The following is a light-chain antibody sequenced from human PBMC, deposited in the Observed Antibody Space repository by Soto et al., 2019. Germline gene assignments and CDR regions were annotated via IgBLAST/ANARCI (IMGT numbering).Light chain of an antibody. J-gene: IGKJ3*01. Sequence: DMQMTQSPSSLSASVGDRVTITCRAGQNIENYLNWYQQKPGKAPKLLIYAASSLESGVPSRFSGSGSGTDFTLTISSLQREDLALYYCQQSFSTPFSFGPGTRVDI. CDR3: QQSFSTPFS. V-gene: IGKV1-39*01. CDR1: QNIENY. CDR2: AAS.